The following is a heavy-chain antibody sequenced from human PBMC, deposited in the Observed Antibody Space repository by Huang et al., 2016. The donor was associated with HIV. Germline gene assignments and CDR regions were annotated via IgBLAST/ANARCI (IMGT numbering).Heavy chain of an antibody. CDR1: GFKLSGFG. CDR3: AKESRWFSDFDH. CDR2: ISYDGRSQ. J-gene: IGHJ4*02. D-gene: IGHD2-15*01. V-gene: IGHV3-30*18. Sequence: QVHLVESGGGVVQPGGSLSLSCAASGFKLSGFGMHWVRQAPGKGLEWVAVISYDGRSQFYTDSVKGRFTISRDNSDNTLSLQMKGLRPDDTAVYYCAKESRWFSDFDHWGQGVLVSVSS.